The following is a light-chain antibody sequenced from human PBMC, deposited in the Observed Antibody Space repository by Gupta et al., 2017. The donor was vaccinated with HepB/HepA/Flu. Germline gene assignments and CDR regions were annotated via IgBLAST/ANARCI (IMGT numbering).Light chain of an antibody. CDR1: QSISSY. V-gene: IGKV1-39*01. Sequence: DIQMTQSPSSLSAPVGDRVTITCRASQSISSYLNWYQQKPGKAPKLLIYAASRVQSGVPSRFSGSGSGTDFTLTISRLQPEDFATYYCQQSDSTPNTFGHGTKVDIK. J-gene: IGKJ3*01. CDR2: AAS. CDR3: QQSDSTPNT.